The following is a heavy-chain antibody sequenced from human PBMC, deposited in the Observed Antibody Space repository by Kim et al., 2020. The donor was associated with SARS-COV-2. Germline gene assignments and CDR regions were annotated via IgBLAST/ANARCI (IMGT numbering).Heavy chain of an antibody. J-gene: IGHJ4*02. D-gene: IGHD6-13*01. CDR3: ARGRGSSSWYSVVPPNFDY. V-gene: IGHV4-34*01. Sequence: SRVTISVDTSTNQFSLKLSSVTAADTAVYYCARGRGSSSWYSVVPPNFDYWGQGTLVTVSS.